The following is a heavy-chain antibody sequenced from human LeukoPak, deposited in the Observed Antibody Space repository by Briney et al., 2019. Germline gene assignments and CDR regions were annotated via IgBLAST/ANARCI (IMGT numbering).Heavy chain of an antibody. CDR2: IYPGDSDT. J-gene: IGHJ4*02. V-gene: IGHV5-51*01. CDR1: GYSFTGYW. CDR3: ARRFYDILTGYYFDY. Sequence: GESLKISCKGSGYSFTGYWIGWVRQMPGKGLEWMGIIYPGDSDTRYSPSFQGQVTISADKSISTAYLQWSSLKASDTAMYYCARRFYDILTGYYFDYWGQGTLVTVSS. D-gene: IGHD3-9*01.